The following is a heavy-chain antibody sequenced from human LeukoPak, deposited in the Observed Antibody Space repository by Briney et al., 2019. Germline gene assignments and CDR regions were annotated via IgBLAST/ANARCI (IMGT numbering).Heavy chain of an antibody. CDR1: GVSISSGGYY. J-gene: IGHJ4*02. V-gene: IGHV4-31*03. CDR3: ARSYMTTVTTVDY. Sequence: PSGTLSLTCTVSGVSISSGGYYWSCIRQHPGKGLEWIGYIYYSGSTYYNPSLKSRVTISVDTSKNQFSLKLSSVTAADTAVYYGARSYMTTVTTVDYWGQGTLVTVSS. CDR2: IYYSGST. D-gene: IGHD4-17*01.